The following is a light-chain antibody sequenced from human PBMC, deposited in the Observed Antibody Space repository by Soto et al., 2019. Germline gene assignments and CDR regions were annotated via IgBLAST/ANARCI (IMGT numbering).Light chain of an antibody. CDR2: KAS. CDR3: QQYNSFPLT. Sequence: DTQMTKSPSTLSASVGDRVTITCRASQRISSWLAWYQQKPGKAPKLLIYKASNLESGVPSRFSGSGSGTEFTLTISSLQPDDFATYYCQQYNSFPLTFGGGTKVEIK. J-gene: IGKJ4*01. V-gene: IGKV1-5*03. CDR1: QRISSW.